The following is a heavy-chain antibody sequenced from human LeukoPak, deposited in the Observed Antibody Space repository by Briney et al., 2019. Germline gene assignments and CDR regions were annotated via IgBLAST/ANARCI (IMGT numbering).Heavy chain of an antibody. CDR3: ARVVVGGADY. CDR1: GGSISSSSYY. CDR2: IVYSGST. J-gene: IGHJ4*02. D-gene: IGHD2-15*01. V-gene: IGHV4-39*01. Sequence: SETLSLTCTVSGGSISSSSYYWGWIRQPLGKGLEWIGSIVYSGSTYYNPSLKSRVTISADTSENQFSLKLSSVTAADTAVYYCARVVVGGADYWGQGTLVTVSS.